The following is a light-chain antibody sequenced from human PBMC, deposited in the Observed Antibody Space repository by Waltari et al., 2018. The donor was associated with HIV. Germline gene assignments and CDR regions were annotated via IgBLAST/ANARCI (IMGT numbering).Light chain of an antibody. CDR3: MQTLQLPLT. V-gene: IGKV2D-29*01. J-gene: IGKJ4*01. CDR1: QRLQHGTGKTH. Sequence: EIVMTQTPLSLSVTPGQPASICCKSSQRLQHGTGKTHLYWFLQKPGQPPQLLIYEVSNRFSGVPDRFRGSGSGTDFTLKISRVEADDVGLYYCMQTLQLPLTFGGGTRVEIK. CDR2: EVS.